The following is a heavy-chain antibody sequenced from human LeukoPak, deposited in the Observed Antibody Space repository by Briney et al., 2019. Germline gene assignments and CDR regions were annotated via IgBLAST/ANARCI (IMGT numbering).Heavy chain of an antibody. J-gene: IGHJ4*02. CDR3: AGDGGKGYYGSGSSYKY. CDR1: GFTFSSYA. D-gene: IGHD3-10*01. V-gene: IGHV3-30-3*01. Sequence: GGSLRLSCAASGFTFSSYAMHWVRQAPGKGLEWLALISYDGSNKYYADSVKGRFTISRDNSKNTLFLQMNSLRAEDTVVYYCAGDGGKGYYGSGSSYKYWGQGTLVTVSS. CDR2: ISYDGSNK.